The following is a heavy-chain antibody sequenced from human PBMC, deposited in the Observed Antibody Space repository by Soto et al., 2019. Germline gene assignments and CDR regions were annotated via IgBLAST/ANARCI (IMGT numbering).Heavy chain of an antibody. CDR1: GFTFSSYG. J-gene: IGHJ6*03. CDR2: IWYDGSNK. CDR3: ARSGDYVYYYMDV. Sequence: QVQLVESGGGVVQPGRSLRLSCAASGFTFSSYGMHWVLQAPGKGLEWVAVIWYDGSNKYYADSVKGRFTISRDNSKNTLYLQMNSLRAEDTAVYYCARSGDYVYYYMDVWGKGTTVTVSS. V-gene: IGHV3-33*01. D-gene: IGHD4-17*01.